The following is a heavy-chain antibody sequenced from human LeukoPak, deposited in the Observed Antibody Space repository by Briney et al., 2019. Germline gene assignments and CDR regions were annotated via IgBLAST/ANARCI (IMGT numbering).Heavy chain of an antibody. CDR1: GFTFSSYG. CDR3: AKGHTDSPEGRITIFGVVIRPSHH. CDR2: ISGSGDNT. Sequence: GGSLRLSCAASGFTFSSYGMHWVRQAPGKGLEWVSAISGSGDNTYYADSMKGRFTISRDNSKNTLYLQMNSLRAEDTAVYYCAKGHTDSPEGRITIFGVVIRPSHHWGQGTLVTVSS. J-gene: IGHJ4*02. V-gene: IGHV3-23*01. D-gene: IGHD3-3*01.